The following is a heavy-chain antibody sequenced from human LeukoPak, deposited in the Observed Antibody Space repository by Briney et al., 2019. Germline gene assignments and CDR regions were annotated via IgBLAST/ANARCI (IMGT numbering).Heavy chain of an antibody. V-gene: IGHV3-7*03. CDR1: GFTFSSYW. Sequence: PGGSLRLSCAASGFTFSSYWMSWVRQAPGKGLEWVANIKQDGSEKYYVDSVKGRFTISRDNAKNSLYLQMNSLRAEDTAVYYCARDPGSSYSSSWYDYYYMDVWGKGTTVTISS. J-gene: IGHJ6*03. CDR2: IKQDGSEK. D-gene: IGHD6-13*01. CDR3: ARDPGSSYSSSWYDYYYMDV.